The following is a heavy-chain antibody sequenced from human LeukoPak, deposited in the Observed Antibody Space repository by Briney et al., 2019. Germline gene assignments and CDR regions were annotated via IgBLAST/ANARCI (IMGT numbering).Heavy chain of an antibody. CDR3: AKRDTGNYKIDP. Sequence: PGGSLRLSCAASGFTFSNFGMHWVRQAPGKGLEWVAFIRYDGSNKYYADSVKGRFTISRDSSDNTLYLQMNSLRAEDTAVYYCAKRDTGNYKIDPWGQGTLVTVSS. J-gene: IGHJ5*02. V-gene: IGHV3-30*02. CDR1: GFTFSNFG. D-gene: IGHD1-26*01. CDR2: IRYDGSNK.